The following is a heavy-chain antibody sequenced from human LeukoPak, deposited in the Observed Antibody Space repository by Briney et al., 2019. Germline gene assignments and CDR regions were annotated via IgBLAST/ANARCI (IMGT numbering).Heavy chain of an antibody. CDR3: ARLYGTYPGWFDP. J-gene: IGHJ5*02. CDR1: GFTFSSYG. Sequence: GGSLRLSCAASGFTFSSYGMHWLRQAPGKGLEWVAVIWYDGSNKYYADSVKGRFTISRDNSKNTLYLQMNSLRAEDTAVYYCARLYGTYPGWFDPWGQGTLVTVSS. D-gene: IGHD4-17*01. V-gene: IGHV3-33*01. CDR2: IWYDGSNK.